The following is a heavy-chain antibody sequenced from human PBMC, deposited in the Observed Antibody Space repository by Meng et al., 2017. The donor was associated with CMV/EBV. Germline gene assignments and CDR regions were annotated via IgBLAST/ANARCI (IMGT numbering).Heavy chain of an antibody. CDR1: GYTFTGYY. CDR2: INPNRGGT. J-gene: IGHJ5*02. D-gene: IGHD5-12*01. CDR3: ARSYSGYDYWFDP. V-gene: IGHV1-2*02. Sequence: ASAKVSCKASGYTFTGYYMHWVRQAPGQGLEWMGWINPNRGGTNYAQKFQGRVTMTRDTSTSTAYMELSRLRSDDTAVYYCARSYSGYDYWFDPWGQGTLVTVSS.